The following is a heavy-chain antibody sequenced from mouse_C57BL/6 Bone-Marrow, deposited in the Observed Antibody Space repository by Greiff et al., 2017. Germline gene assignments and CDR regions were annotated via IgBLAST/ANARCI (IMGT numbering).Heavy chain of an antibody. CDR3: ARDSYVGWYFDV. CDR1: GYTFTDYN. V-gene: IGHV1-18*01. CDR2: INPNNGGT. J-gene: IGHJ1*03. Sequence: EVKLMESGPELVKPGASVKIPCKASGYTFTDYNMDWVKQSHGKSLEWIGDINPNNGGTIYNQKFKGKATLTVDKSSSTAYMELRSLTSEDTAVYYCARDSYVGWYFDVWGTGTTVTVSS. D-gene: IGHD1-1*01.